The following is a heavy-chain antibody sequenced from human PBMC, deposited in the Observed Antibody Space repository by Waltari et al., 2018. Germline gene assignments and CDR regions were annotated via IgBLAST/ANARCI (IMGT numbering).Heavy chain of an antibody. J-gene: IGHJ4*02. CDR3: ARSPVVQGVITHY. CDR1: GYSISSGYY. D-gene: IGHD3-10*01. V-gene: IGHV4-38-2*01. Sequence: QVQLQESGPGLVKPSETLSLTCAVSGYSISSGYYWGWIRQPPGKGLEWIGSIYHSGSTDTNPSLKSRVTIAVDTSKNQLSLELSSVTAAETAVYYCARSPVVQGVITHYWGQGTLVTVSS. CDR2: IYHSGST.